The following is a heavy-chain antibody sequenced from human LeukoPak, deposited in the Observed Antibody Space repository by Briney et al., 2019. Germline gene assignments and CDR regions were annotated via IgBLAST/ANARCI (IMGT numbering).Heavy chain of an antibody. J-gene: IGHJ6*02. V-gene: IGHV1-2*04. D-gene: IGHD1-1*01. CDR1: GYTFTGYY. CDR2: INPNSGGT. Sequence: ASVKASCKASGYTFTGYYMHWVRQAPGQGLEWMGWINPNSGGTNYAQKFQGWVTMTRDTSISTAYMELSRLRSDDTAVYYCARIQRGYYGMDVWGQGTTVTVSS. CDR3: ARIQRGYYGMDV.